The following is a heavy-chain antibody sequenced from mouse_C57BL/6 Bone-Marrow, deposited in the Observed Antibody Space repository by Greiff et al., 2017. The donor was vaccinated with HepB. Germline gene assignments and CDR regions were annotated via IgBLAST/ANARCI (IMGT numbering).Heavy chain of an antibody. CDR3: AKKFYYYAMDY. V-gene: IGHV1-64*01. D-gene: IGHD1-3*01. J-gene: IGHJ4*01. Sequence: QVQLQQPGAELVKPGASVKLSCKASGYTFTSYWMHWVKQRPGQGLEWIGMIHPNSGSTNYNEKFKSKATLTVDKSSSTAYMQLSSLTSEDSAVYDCAKKFYYYAMDYWGQGTSVTVSS. CDR2: IHPNSGST. CDR1: GYTFTSYW.